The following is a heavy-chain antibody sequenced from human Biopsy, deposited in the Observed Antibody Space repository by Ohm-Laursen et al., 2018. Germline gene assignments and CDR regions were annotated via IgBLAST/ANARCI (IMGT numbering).Heavy chain of an antibody. CDR2: IYFTGRT. V-gene: IGHV4-59*12. CDR1: GGPIDSYY. Sequence: SETLSLTCTVSGGPIDSYYWSWIRQPPGKALEWIGYIYFTGRTSYNPSLKNRVTMSVNTSKKQFSLRLSSVTAADTAVYYCASAGYNPDWNFDLWGRGTRVTVSS. J-gene: IGHJ2*01. CDR3: ASAGYNPDWNFDL. D-gene: IGHD5-24*01.